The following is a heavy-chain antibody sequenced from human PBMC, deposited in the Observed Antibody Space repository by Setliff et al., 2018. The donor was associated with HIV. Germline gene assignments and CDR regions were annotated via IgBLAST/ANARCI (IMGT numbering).Heavy chain of an antibody. Sequence: SETLSLTCTVSGDSISSGSNYWSWIRQPAGEGLEWIGRIYTSGPRYNPSLENRVTISVDTSKSQFFLMLSSVTAADTAVYYCARASSDIPGVDSNYFDDWGQGTQVTVSS. D-gene: IGHD2-2*01. CDR3: ARASSDIPGVDSNYFDD. J-gene: IGHJ4*02. V-gene: IGHV4-61*02. CDR2: IYTSGP. CDR1: GDSISSGSNY.